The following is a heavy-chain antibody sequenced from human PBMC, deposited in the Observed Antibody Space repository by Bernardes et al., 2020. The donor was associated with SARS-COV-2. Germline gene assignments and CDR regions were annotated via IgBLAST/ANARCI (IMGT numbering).Heavy chain of an antibody. D-gene: IGHD3-3*01. CDR2: IWYDGSNK. CDR1: GFTFSSYG. CDR3: ARVYDFWSGYLPDDY. Sequence: GGSLRLSCAASGFTFSSYGMHWVRQAPGKGLEWVAVIWYDGSNKYYADSVKVRFTISRDNSKNTLYLQMNSLRAEDTAVYYCARVYDFWSGYLPDDYWGQGTLVTVSS. V-gene: IGHV3-33*01. J-gene: IGHJ4*02.